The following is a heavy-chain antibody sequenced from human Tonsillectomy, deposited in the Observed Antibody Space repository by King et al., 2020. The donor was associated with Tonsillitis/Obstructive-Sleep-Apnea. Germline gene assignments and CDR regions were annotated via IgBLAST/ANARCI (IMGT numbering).Heavy chain of an antibody. Sequence: QVQLVESGGGVVQPGRSLRLSCAASGFTFSSHGMHWVRQAPGKGLEWVAAIWFDGSNKNYADSVKGRFTISRDKSKNTLYLQVNSLRAEDTAVYYCAREICSTTSCDDAEGEHFQHRGQGTLVPVS. J-gene: IGHJ1*01. CDR1: GFTFSSHG. CDR3: AREICSTTSCDDAEGEHFQH. D-gene: IGHD2-2*01. CDR2: IWFDGSNK. V-gene: IGHV3-33*01.